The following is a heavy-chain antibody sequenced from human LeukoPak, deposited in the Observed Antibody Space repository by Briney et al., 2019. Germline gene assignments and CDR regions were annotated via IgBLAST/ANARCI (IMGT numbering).Heavy chain of an antibody. CDR2: IYTSGST. D-gene: IGHD3-3*01. CDR1: GGSISSGGYY. CDR3: ARGPEITIFGVVILSPFDY. J-gene: IGHJ4*02. Sequence: SQTLSLTCTVSGGSISSGGYYWSWIRQPAGKGLEWLGRIYTSGSTNYNPSLKSRVTISVDTSKNQFSLKLSSVTAADTAVYYCARGPEITIFGVVILSPFDYWGQGTLVTVSS. V-gene: IGHV4-61*02.